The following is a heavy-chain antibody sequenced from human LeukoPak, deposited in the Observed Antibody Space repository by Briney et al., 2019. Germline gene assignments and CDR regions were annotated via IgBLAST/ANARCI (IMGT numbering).Heavy chain of an antibody. CDR3: ARGGHRFGS. CDR1: RFTLSIYW. Sequence: GRSLRLSCAASRFTLSIYWMRWVRQAPGKGLEWVDNIKLEGSEKSYVDSVKGRFTISRDNAKKSLYLQMNRMRAEDTAVYDCARGGHRFGSWGQGTLVTVSS. J-gene: IGHJ4*02. V-gene: IGHV3-7*05. CDR2: IKLEGSEK.